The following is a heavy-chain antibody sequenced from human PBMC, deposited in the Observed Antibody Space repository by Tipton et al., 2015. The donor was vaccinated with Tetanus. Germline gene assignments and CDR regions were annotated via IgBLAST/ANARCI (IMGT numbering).Heavy chain of an antibody. CDR3: ARANCDSFKKGPFDS. D-gene: IGHD1-1*01. Sequence: TLSLTCTVSGASFSSGDYYWSWIRKPPGKDLEWIGYIYQTATTYYNPSLKGRLTISMDTSNTPFSLRLDSLTAADTAVYYRARANCDSFKKGPFDSWGQVSLVIVSS. CDR1: GASFSSGDYY. J-gene: IGHJ4*02. CDR2: IYQTATT. V-gene: IGHV4-30-4*01.